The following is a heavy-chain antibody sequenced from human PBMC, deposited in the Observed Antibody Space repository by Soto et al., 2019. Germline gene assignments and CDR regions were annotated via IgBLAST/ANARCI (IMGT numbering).Heavy chain of an antibody. D-gene: IGHD1-26*01. V-gene: IGHV4-39*01. CDR2: IYYSGST. J-gene: IGHJ6*02. CDR3: SRLGSVALPAYYYYYYGMDV. Sequence: PSETLSLTCTVSGGSISSSSYYWGWIRQPPGKGLEWIGSIYYSGSTYYNPSLKSRVTISVDTSKNQFSLKLSSVTAADTAVYYCSRLGSVALPAYYYYYYGMDVWGQGTTVTVSS. CDR1: GGSISSSSYY.